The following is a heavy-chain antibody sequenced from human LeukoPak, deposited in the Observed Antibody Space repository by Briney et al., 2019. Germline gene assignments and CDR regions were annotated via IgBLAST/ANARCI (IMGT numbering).Heavy chain of an antibody. J-gene: IGHJ3*02. V-gene: IGHV4-39*01. D-gene: IGHD6-19*01. CDR3: ARHQSSYLDAFDI. CDR1: GGSISSSSYY. Sequence: SETLSLTYTVSGGSISSSSYYWGWIRQPPGKGLEWIGSIYYSGSTYYNPSLKSRVTISVDTSKNQFSLKLSSVTAADTAVYYCARHQSSYLDAFDIWGQGTMVTVSS. CDR2: IYYSGST.